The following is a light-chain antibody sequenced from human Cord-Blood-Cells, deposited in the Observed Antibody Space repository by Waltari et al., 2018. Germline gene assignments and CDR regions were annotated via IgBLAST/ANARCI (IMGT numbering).Light chain of an antibody. Sequence: QSALTQPASVSGSPGPSITPPCTGTSSDVAGYNYVSWYQQHPGKAPTLMIYDVSNRPSGVSNRFSGSKSGNTAARTISGLQAEDEADYYCSSYTSSSTWVFGGGTKLTVL. CDR2: DVS. CDR3: SSYTSSSTWV. CDR1: SSDVAGYNY. J-gene: IGLJ3*02. V-gene: IGLV2-14*03.